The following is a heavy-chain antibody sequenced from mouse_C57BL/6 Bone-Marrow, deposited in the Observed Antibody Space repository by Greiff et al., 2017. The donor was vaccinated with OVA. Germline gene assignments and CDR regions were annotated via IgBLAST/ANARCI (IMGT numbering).Heavy chain of an antibody. CDR3: TSPLLSSPPWFAY. J-gene: IGHJ3*01. CDR2: IDPENGDT. CDR1: GFNIKDDY. D-gene: IGHD2-10*01. V-gene: IGHV14-4*01. Sequence: VQLKQSGAELVRPGASVKLSCTASGFNIKDDYMHWVKQRPEQGLEWIGWIDPENGDTEYASKFQGKATITADTSSNTAYLQLSSLTSEDTAVYYCTSPLLSSPPWFAYWGQGTLVTVSA.